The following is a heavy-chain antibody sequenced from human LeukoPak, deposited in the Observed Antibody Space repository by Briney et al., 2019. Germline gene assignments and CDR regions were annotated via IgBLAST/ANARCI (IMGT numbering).Heavy chain of an antibody. CDR3: ARPTDCSSTSCNWFDP. CDR2: INPHSGGT. Sequence: ASVKVSCKASGYTFTGYYMHWVRQAPGQGLEWMGWINPHSGGTNYAQKFQGRVTMTRDTSISTAYMELSRLRSDDTAVYYCARPTDCSSTSCNWFDPWGQGTLVTVSS. V-gene: IGHV1-2*02. CDR1: GYTFTGYY. D-gene: IGHD2-2*01. J-gene: IGHJ5*02.